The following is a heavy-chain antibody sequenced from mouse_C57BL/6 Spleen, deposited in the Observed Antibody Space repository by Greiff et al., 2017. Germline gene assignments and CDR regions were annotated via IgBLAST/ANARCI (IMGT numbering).Heavy chain of an antibody. CDR1: GYTFTSYG. CDR2: IYPRSGNT. CDR3: ARKEGLGNFYYYAMDY. D-gene: IGHD2-1*01. Sequence: QVHVKQSGAELARPGASVKLSCKASGYTFTSYGISWVKQRTGQGLEWIGEIYPRSGNTYYNEKFKGKATLTAAKSSSTAYMELRSLTSEDSAVYFCARKEGLGNFYYYAMDYWGQGTSVTVSS. V-gene: IGHV1-81*01. J-gene: IGHJ4*01.